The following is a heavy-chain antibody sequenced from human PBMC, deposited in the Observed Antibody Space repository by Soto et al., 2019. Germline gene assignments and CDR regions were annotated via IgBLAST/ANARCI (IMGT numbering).Heavy chain of an antibody. J-gene: IGHJ4*02. Sequence: EVRLVESGGGLIQPGGSLRLSCAISGFTVSSNYMSWVRQAPGKGLEWVSVIYTGGSTYYADSVKGRFTISRDNSKNTLYLQMNSLRVEDTAVYYCASPSGSYYSGVWLYWGQGTLVTVSS. D-gene: IGHD3-10*01. V-gene: IGHV3-53*01. CDR3: ASPSGSYYSGVWLY. CDR2: IYTGGST. CDR1: GFTVSSNY.